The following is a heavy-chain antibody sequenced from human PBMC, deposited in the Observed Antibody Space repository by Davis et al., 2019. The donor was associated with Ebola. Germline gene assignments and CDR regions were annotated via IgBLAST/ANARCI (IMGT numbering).Heavy chain of an antibody. V-gene: IGHV1-69*13. Sequence: SVKVSCKASGGTFSSYAISWVRQAPGQGLEWMGGIIPIFGIANYAQKFQGRVTITADESTSTAYMELSSLRSEDTAVYYCARKGYCSSTSCYYYYYYGMDVWGQGTTVTVSS. CDR1: GGTFSSYA. CDR2: IIPIFGIA. CDR3: ARKGYCSSTSCYYYYYYGMDV. J-gene: IGHJ6*02. D-gene: IGHD2-2*01.